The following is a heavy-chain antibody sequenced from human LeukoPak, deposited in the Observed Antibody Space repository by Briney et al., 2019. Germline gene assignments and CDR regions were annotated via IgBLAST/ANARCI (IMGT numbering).Heavy chain of an antibody. D-gene: IGHD3-10*01. CDR2: ISYDGSNK. CDR1: GFTFSSYG. V-gene: IGHV3-30*18. Sequence: GGSLRLSCAASGFTFSSYGMHWVRQAPGKGLEWVAVISYDGSNKYYADSVKGRFTISRDNSKNTLYLQMNSLRAEGTAVYYCAKDHYYGSGSFRNGFDYWGQGTLVTVSS. CDR3: AKDHYYGSGSFRNGFDY. J-gene: IGHJ4*02.